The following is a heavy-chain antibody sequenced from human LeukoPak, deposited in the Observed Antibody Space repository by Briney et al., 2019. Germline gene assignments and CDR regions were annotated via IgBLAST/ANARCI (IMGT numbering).Heavy chain of an antibody. CDR2: ISGGDYST. CDR1: EFTFSSDA. CDR3: AKDRDSSTDYLFDY. J-gene: IGHJ4*02. D-gene: IGHD2-2*01. V-gene: IGHV3-23*01. Sequence: PGGSLRLSCAASEFTFSSDAMQWVRQAPGKGLEWVSGISGGDYSTSYAVSVKGRFPISRDKSKHTLYLQMNRLRAEDTAVYYCAKDRDSSTDYLFDYWGQGTLVTVSS.